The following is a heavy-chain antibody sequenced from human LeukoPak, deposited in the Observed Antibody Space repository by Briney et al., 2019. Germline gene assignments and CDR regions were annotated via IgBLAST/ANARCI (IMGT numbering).Heavy chain of an antibody. D-gene: IGHD2-2*01. CDR1: GFAFSSYA. V-gene: IGHV3-7*01. CDR2: IKQDGSEI. J-gene: IGHJ3*02. CDR3: VRGSRGAFEI. Sequence: GGSLRLSCAASGFAFSSYAMGWVRQAPGKGLEWVANIKQDGSEIHYVDSVKGRFTISRDNAKNSLYLQMSSLRAEDTAVYYCVRGSRGAFEIWGQGTMVIVSS.